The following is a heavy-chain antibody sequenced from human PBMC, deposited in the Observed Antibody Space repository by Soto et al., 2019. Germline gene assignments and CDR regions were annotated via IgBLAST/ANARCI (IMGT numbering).Heavy chain of an antibody. J-gene: IGHJ4*02. CDR1: GFTFSSYG. CDR3: AKALDYDYGDYGGDY. V-gene: IGHV3-30*18. Sequence: VQLVESGGGVVQPGRSLRLSCAASGFTFSSYGMHWVRQAPGKGLEWVAVISYDGSNKYYADSVKGRFTISRDNSKNTLYLQMNSLRAEDTAVYYCAKALDYDYGDYGGDYWGQGTLVTASS. CDR2: ISYDGSNK. D-gene: IGHD4-17*01.